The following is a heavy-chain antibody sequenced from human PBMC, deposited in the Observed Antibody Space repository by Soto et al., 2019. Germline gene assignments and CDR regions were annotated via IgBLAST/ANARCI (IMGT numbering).Heavy chain of an antibody. CDR3: ARDKDRQQLGGNYYYRLDV. CDR2: IMPIFRTP. Sequence: QVQLEQSGAEVKKPGSSAKVSCKASGGTFSTSAISWVRQAPGQGLEWMGGIMPIFRTPDYAQKYQGRVTITADESTSTAYMELSGLRSNDTAVYYCARDKDRQQLGGNYYYRLDVWGQGTTVTVSS. D-gene: IGHD3-10*01. V-gene: IGHV1-69*13. J-gene: IGHJ6*02. CDR1: GGTFSTSA.